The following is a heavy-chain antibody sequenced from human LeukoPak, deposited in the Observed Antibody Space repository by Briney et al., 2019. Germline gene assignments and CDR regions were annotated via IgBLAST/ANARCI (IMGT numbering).Heavy chain of an antibody. CDR2: IYTSGST. CDR3: ARMKGIRSYLTYYYYYYMDV. D-gene: IGHD1-26*01. J-gene: IGHJ6*03. Sequence: PSETLSLTRTVSGGSISSYYWSWIRQPPGKGLEWIGYIYTSGSTNYNPSLKSRVTIPVDTSKNQFSLKLSSVTAADTAVYYCARMKGIRSYLTYYYYYYMDVWGKGTTVTVSS. V-gene: IGHV4-4*09. CDR1: GGSISSYY.